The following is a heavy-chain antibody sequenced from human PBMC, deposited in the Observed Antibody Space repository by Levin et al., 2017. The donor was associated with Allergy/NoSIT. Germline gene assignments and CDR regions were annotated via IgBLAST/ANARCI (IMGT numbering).Heavy chain of an antibody. CDR3: ANDKEVAGSKAMDV. D-gene: IGHD6-19*01. Sequence: ASVKVSCKASGYTFTNYAVNWLRQAPGQGPEWMGWISTKTGIPRYAQGFRGRFDFSLDTSVSTANLQISSLKAEDTAVYYCANDKEVAGSKAMDVWGQGTTVTVSS. J-gene: IGHJ6*02. V-gene: IGHV7-4-1*02. CDR1: GYTFTNYA. CDR2: ISTKTGIP.